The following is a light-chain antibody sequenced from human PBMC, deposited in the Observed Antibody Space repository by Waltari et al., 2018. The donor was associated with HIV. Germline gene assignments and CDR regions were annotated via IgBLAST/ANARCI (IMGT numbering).Light chain of an antibody. J-gene: IGKJ1*01. CDR1: QSVSSY. CDR3: QQRSNSPRT. Sequence: EIVLTQSPATLSLSPGERATLSCRASQSVSSYLAWYQHKPGQAPRLLIYDASNRATGIPARFSGSGSGTDFTLTISSLEPEDFAVYYCQQRSNSPRTFGQGTKVEFK. CDR2: DAS. V-gene: IGKV3-11*01.